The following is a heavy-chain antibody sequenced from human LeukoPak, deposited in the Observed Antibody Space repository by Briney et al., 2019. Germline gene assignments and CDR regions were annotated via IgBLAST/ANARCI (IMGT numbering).Heavy chain of an antibody. J-gene: IGHJ6*02. Sequence: ASVKVSCKASGYTFTNYAISWVRQAPGQGLEWMGLISAYNGNTNYAQKLQGRVTITTDTSTSTAYMELRSLRSDDTAVYYCARDLSSSSRYNYYYGMDVWGQGTTVIVSS. V-gene: IGHV1-18*01. CDR1: GYTFTNYA. D-gene: IGHD6-6*01. CDR2: ISAYNGNT. CDR3: ARDLSSSSRYNYYYGMDV.